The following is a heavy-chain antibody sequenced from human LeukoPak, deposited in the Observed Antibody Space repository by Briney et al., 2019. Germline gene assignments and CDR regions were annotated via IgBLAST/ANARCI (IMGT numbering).Heavy chain of an antibody. V-gene: IGHV1-69*02. CDR3: ARLTDYYDSSGYYSG. D-gene: IGHD3-22*01. CDR2: IIPILGIA. Sequence: SSVKVSCXASGGTFSSYTISWVRQAPGQGLGWMGRIIPILGIANYAQKFQGRVTITADKSTSTAYMELSSLRSEDTAVYYCARLTDYYDSSGYYSGWGQGTLVTVSS. CDR1: GGTFSSYT. J-gene: IGHJ4*02.